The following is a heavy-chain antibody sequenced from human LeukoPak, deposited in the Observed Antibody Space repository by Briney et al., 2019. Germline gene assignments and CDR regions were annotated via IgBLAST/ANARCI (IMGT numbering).Heavy chain of an antibody. CDR1: GFTFSNYA. J-gene: IGHJ5*02. Sequence: GGSLRLSCAASGFTFSNYAMHWVRQAPGKGLEWVAVISYDGSNKYYADSVKGRFTISRDNSKNTLYLQMNSLRAEDTAVYYCATGTYYYGSARFDPWGQGTLVTVSS. D-gene: IGHD3-10*01. V-gene: IGHV3-30-3*01. CDR2: ISYDGSNK. CDR3: ATGTYYYGSARFDP.